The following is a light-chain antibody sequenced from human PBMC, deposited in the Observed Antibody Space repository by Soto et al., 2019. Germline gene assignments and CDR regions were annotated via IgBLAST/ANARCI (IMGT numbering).Light chain of an antibody. Sequence: QSVLTQPASVSGSPGQSITISCTGSNSDVGAYNFVSWYQHHPGKAPKPILYEVTTRPSGISSRFSGSKSGNTASLTISGLQADDEANYYCVSYTTSASYVFGTGTKVTVL. CDR1: NSDVGAYNF. J-gene: IGLJ1*01. V-gene: IGLV2-14*01. CDR2: EVT. CDR3: VSYTTSASYV.